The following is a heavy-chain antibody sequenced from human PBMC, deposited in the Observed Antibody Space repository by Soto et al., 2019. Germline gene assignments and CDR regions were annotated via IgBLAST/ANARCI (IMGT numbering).Heavy chain of an antibody. D-gene: IGHD3-10*01. CDR3: ARGGDGDYSGSWCYLAP. CDR1: AVSISSDDYY. Sequence: QVQLQESGPGLVKPSHALSLTCNVSAVSISSDDYYWSWIRQPPGKGLEWIGFIYSSGSNYYNPSLTSRVTISADASKTQLSLKLNCETAADAAVYYCARGGDGDYSGSWCYLAPWSQCTPVTIS. V-gene: IGHV4-30-4*01. CDR2: IYSSGSN. J-gene: IGHJ1*01.